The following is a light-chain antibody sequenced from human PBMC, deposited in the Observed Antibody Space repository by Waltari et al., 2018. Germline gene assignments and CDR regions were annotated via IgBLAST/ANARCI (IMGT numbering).Light chain of an antibody. J-gene: IGLJ3*02. V-gene: IGLV2-23*02. CDR3: CSYATGGSWM. CDR2: YVS. Sequence: QSALTQPVSVSGSPGQSVTISCTGTSNNVGDYNLVSWFQHHPDQAPKLLIFYVSTRPSGVSTRFSGSKSGNTASLTISGLQTEDEADYYCCSYATGGSWMFGGGTKLTVL. CDR1: SNNVGDYNL.